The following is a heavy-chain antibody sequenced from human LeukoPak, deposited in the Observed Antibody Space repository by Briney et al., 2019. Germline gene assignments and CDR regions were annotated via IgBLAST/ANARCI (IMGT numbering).Heavy chain of an antibody. D-gene: IGHD3-3*01. V-gene: IGHV4-59*01. Sequence: PSETLSLTCTVSGGSISSYYWSWIRQPPGKGLEWIGYIYYSGSTNYNPSLKSRVTISVDTSRNQFSLKLSSVTAADTAVYYCARDRHYDFWSGYYKGGNAFDIWGQGTMVTVSS. CDR1: GGSISSYY. CDR3: ARDRHYDFWSGYYKGGNAFDI. J-gene: IGHJ3*02. CDR2: IYYSGST.